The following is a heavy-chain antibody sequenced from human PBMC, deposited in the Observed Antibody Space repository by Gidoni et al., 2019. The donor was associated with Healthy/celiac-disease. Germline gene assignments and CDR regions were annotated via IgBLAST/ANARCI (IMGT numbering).Heavy chain of an antibody. D-gene: IGHD1-1*01. J-gene: IGHJ5*02. CDR1: GCSISSGDYY. CDR3: AGSPQLNWFDP. V-gene: IGHV4-30-4*01. CDR2: IYYRGST. Sequence: QVQLQESGPGLVKPSQTLSLTCTVSGCSISSGDYYWSWIRQPPGTGLEWIGYIYYRGSTYYNPSLKSRVTISVDTSKNQFSLKLSSVTAADTAVYYCAGSPQLNWFDPWGQGTLVTVSS.